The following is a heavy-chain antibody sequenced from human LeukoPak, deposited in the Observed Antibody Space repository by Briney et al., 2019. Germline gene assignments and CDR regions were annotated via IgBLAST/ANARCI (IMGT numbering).Heavy chain of an antibody. CDR1: GHTFTNYG. V-gene: IGHV1-18*01. J-gene: IGHJ6*02. CDR2: ISPYNGNT. D-gene: IGHD1-1*01. Sequence: ASVKVSCKTSGHTFTNYGINWVRQAPGQGLEWMGWISPYNGNTNYAQKFQGRVTMPTETSTSTVYMELTSLRSDDTALYYCARSFGLVATTGGIFHMDVWGQGTTVTVSS. CDR3: ARSFGLVATTGGIFHMDV.